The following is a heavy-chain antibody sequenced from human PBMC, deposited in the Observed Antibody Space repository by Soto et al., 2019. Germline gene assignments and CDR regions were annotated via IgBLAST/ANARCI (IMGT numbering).Heavy chain of an antibody. D-gene: IGHD2-21*02. Sequence: PGGSLRLSCAASGFTFSTYSMNWVRQAPGKGLEWVSYISSSSSTIYYADSVKGRFTISRDNARYSLYLHMNSLRAEDTAVYYCARSLPVTRANDVFDLWGQGTTVTVSS. J-gene: IGHJ3*01. CDR2: ISSSSSTI. CDR1: GFTFSTYS. CDR3: ARSLPVTRANDVFDL. V-gene: IGHV3-48*04.